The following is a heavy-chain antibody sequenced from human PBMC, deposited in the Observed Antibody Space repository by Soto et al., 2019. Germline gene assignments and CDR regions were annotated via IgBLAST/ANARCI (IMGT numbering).Heavy chain of an antibody. V-gene: IGHV1-46*01. CDR1: GYTFTSYY. Sequence: QVQLVQSGAEVKKPGASVKVSCMASGYTFTSYYMHWVRQAPGQGLDWIGIINPGSGTPIYAQKFXXRXTXXGDTPTSTVFLELSSLRSEDTAMYYCARAVGATDYWGQGTLVTVSS. J-gene: IGHJ4*02. D-gene: IGHD1-26*01. CDR3: ARAVGATDY. CDR2: INPGSGTP.